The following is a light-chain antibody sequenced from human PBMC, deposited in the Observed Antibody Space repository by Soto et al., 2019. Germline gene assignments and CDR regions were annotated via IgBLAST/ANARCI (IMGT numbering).Light chain of an antibody. CDR2: DVS. CDR1: QSVPGSD. Sequence: EVVLTQSPGTLSMSPGDRATLSCRASQSVPGSDVAWYQQKPGQAPRLLIYDVSSRATGTPERFSGSGSGTDFTLNIGRLEPEDFAVYYCHHFGSLPETFGQGTNVE. CDR3: HHFGSLPET. V-gene: IGKV3-20*01. J-gene: IGKJ1*01.